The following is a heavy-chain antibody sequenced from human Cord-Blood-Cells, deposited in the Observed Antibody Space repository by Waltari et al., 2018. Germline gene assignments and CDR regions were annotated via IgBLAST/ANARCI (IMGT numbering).Heavy chain of an antibody. CDR2: IYTSGST. J-gene: IGHJ6*03. D-gene: IGHD6-19*01. Sequence: LEWIGRIYTSGSTNYNPSLKSRVTMSVDTSKNQFSLKLSSVTAADTAVYYCARVRAVAVYYYMDIRGKGTTVTVSS. CDR3: ARVRAVAVYYYMDI. V-gene: IGHV4-4*07.